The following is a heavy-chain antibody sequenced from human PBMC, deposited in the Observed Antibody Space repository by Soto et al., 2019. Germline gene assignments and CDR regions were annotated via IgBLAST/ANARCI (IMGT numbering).Heavy chain of an antibody. Sequence: GASVNVSCKASGYRFRSYYVHWVRQAPGQGLEWIAVFTPANGRTTYAETFHGRITITTDTPTSIVFMELRSLRSEDTAVYYCARSSGGVFGIIIEGSNWLAPWGQGSLVTVSS. CDR2: FTPANGRT. CDR1: GYRFRSYY. CDR3: ARSSGGVFGIIIEGSNWLAP. V-gene: IGHV1-46*01. J-gene: IGHJ5*02. D-gene: IGHD3-16*02.